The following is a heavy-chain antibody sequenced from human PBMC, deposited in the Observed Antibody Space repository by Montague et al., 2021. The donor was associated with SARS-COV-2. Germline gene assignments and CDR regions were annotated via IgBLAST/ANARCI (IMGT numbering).Heavy chain of an antibody. V-gene: IGHV4-39*07. J-gene: IGHJ4*02. D-gene: IGHD4-23*01. CDR3: ARDGEPYYGGFQTSTWYYDY. Sequence: SETLSLTCTVSGASISSSTDYWGWIRQPPGKGLQWIGSSYYSGSTYYNPSLKGRATISVDTSKNQISLRMSSVTAADTAVYYCARDGEPYYGGFQTSTWYYDYWGQGTLVTVSS. CDR1: GASISSSTDY. CDR2: SYYSGST.